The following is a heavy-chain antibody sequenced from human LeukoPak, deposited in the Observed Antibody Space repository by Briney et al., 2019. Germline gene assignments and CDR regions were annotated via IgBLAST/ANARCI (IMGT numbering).Heavy chain of an antibody. V-gene: IGHV3-33*01. CDR3: AREGNYYDSSGHDAFDI. CDR1: GFTFSSYG. Sequence: GGSLRLSCAASGFTFSSYGMHWVRQAPGKGLEWVADIWYDGSNKYYADSVKGRFTISRDNSKNTLYLQMNSLRAEDTAVYYCAREGNYYDSSGHDAFDIWGQGTMVTVSS. D-gene: IGHD3-22*01. CDR2: IWYDGSNK. J-gene: IGHJ3*02.